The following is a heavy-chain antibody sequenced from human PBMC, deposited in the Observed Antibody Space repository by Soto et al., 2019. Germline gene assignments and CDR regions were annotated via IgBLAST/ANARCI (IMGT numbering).Heavy chain of an antibody. CDR3: ARDYFEDF. Sequence: GGSLRLSCATPGFTFSTYAMTWVRQAPGKGLDWVSVISGSNNNTWYADSVKGRFTISRDNSKNTLYLQMSSLRAEDTAVYYCARDYFEDFWGRGTMVTVYS. V-gene: IGHV3-23*01. CDR2: ISGSNNNT. J-gene: IGHJ4*02. CDR1: GFTFSTYA. D-gene: IGHD3-22*01.